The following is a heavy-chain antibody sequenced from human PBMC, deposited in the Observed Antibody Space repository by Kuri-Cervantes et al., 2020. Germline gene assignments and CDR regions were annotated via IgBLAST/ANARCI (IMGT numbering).Heavy chain of an antibody. Sequence: SVKVSCKASGGTFRSYAISWVRQVPGQGLEWMGCFIPAFGTANYIQKFQGRVTITTDESTSTAYMELSSLRSEDTAVYYCARVNGYYYYMDVWGKGTTVTVSS. CDR2: FIPAFGTA. V-gene: IGHV1-69*05. D-gene: IGHD4-17*01. CDR1: GGTFRSYA. CDR3: ARVNGYYYYMDV. J-gene: IGHJ6*03.